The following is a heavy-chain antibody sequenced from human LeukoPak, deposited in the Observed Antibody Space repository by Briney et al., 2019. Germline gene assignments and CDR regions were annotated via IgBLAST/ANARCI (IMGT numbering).Heavy chain of an antibody. CDR2: ISAYNGNT. CDR3: AREWANDFWSGYLPYYYYGVDV. CDR1: GYTFTSYG. J-gene: IGHJ6*02. D-gene: IGHD3-3*01. V-gene: IGHV1-18*01. Sequence: ASVKVSCKASGYTFTSYGISWVRQAPGQGLEWMGWISAYNGNTNYAQKLQGRVTMTTDTSTSTAYMELRSLRSDDTAVYYCAREWANDFWSGYLPYYYYGVDVWGQGTTVTVSS.